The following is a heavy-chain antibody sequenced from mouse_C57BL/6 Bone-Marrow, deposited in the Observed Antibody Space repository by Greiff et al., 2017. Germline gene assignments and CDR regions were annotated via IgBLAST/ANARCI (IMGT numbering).Heavy chain of an antibody. J-gene: IGHJ2*01. CDR1: GYTFTSYW. Sequence: VQLQQPGAELVRPGSSVKLSCKASGYTFTSYWMDWVKQRPGQGLEWIGNIYPSDSETHYNQKFKDKATLTGDKSSSTAYMQLSSLTSEDSAVYYCARRSYFDYWGQGTTLTVSS. CDR3: ARRSYFDY. V-gene: IGHV1-61*01. CDR2: IYPSDSET.